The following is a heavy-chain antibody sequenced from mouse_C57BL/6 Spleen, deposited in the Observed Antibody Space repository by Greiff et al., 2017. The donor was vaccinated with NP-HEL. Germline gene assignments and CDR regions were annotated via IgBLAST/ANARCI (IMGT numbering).Heavy chain of an antibody. CDR3: ARSDYGNYGRGFYAMDY. Sequence: VQLQQSGPELVKPGASVKISCKASGYSFTGYYMNWVKQSPEKSLEWIGEFNPSTGGTTYNQKFKAKATLTVDKSSSTAYMQLKSLTSEDSAVYYGARSDYGNYGRGFYAMDYWGQGTSVTVSS. V-gene: IGHV1-42*01. J-gene: IGHJ4*01. CDR2: FNPSTGGT. D-gene: IGHD2-1*01. CDR1: GYSFTGYY.